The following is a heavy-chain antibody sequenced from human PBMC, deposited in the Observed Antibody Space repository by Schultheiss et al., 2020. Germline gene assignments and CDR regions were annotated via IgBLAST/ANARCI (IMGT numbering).Heavy chain of an antibody. CDR3: AREGLYSISWYLDY. V-gene: IGHV3-66*01. CDR2: IYSDGTT. J-gene: IGHJ4*02. D-gene: IGHD6-13*01. Sequence: GGSLRLSCAASGFTVSSNYMSWVRQAPGKGLEWVSIIYSDGTTYYADSVKGRFTISRDNSKNTLYLQMNSLRAEDTAVYYCAREGLYSISWYLDYWGQGTLVTVSS. CDR1: GFTVSSNY.